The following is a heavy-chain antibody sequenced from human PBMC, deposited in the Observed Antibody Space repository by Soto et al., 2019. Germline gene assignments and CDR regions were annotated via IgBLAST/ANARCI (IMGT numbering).Heavy chain of an antibody. CDR1: GGSVSSGSYY. J-gene: IGHJ3*02. V-gene: IGHV4-34*01. D-gene: IGHD1-1*01. Sequence: SETLSLTCAVYGGSVSSGSYYWSWIRQPPGKGLEWIAEISHSGRTHFNPSLKSRVTISVDTSKNQFSLKMSSVTAADTALYYCARVERGTATTVIDAFDIWGQGTMVTVSS. CDR3: ARVERGTATTVIDAFDI. CDR2: ISHSGRT.